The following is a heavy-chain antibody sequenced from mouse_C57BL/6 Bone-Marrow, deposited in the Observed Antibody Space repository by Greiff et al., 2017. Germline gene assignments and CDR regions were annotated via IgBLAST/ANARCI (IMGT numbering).Heavy chain of an antibody. CDR3: ARLYYDYGRDYYAMDY. Sequence: VQLVESGAELMKPGASVKLSCKATGYTFTGYWIEWVKQRPGHGLEWIGEILPGSGSTNYNEKFKGKATFTADTSSNTAYMQLSSLTTEDSAIYYCARLYYDYGRDYYAMDYWGQGTSVTVSS. V-gene: IGHV1-9*01. CDR1: GYTFTGYW. J-gene: IGHJ4*01. D-gene: IGHD2-4*01. CDR2: ILPGSGST.